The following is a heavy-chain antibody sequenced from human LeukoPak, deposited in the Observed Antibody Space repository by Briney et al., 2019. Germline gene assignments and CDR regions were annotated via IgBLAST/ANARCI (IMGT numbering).Heavy chain of an antibody. Sequence: ASVKVSCKASGYTFTSYGISWVRQAPGQGLEWMGWISAYNGSTNYAQKLQGRVTMTTDTSTSTAYMELRSLRSDDTAVYYCARGSLDYSNIYYYYYMDVWGKGTTVTVSS. CDR2: ISAYNGST. J-gene: IGHJ6*03. CDR1: GYTFTSYG. V-gene: IGHV1-18*01. CDR3: ARGSLDYSNIYYYYYMDV. D-gene: IGHD4-11*01.